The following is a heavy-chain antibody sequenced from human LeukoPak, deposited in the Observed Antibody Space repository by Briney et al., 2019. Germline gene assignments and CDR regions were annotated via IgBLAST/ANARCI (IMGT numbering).Heavy chain of an antibody. V-gene: IGHV4-39*07. CDR2: MSYSGST. Sequence: SETLSLTCTVSDASISSSSYFWGWIRQPPGKGLEWIGSMSYSGSTYYNPSLRSRVTISVDTSKSQFSLKVTSVTAADTAVYLCASFAYSSGWYRGYFDYWGQGTLVTVSS. CDR3: ASFAYSSGWYRGYFDY. CDR1: DASISSSSYF. D-gene: IGHD6-19*01. J-gene: IGHJ4*02.